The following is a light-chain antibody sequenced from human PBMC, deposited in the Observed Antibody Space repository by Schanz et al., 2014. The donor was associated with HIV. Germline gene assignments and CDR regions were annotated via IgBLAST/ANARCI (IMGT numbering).Light chain of an antibody. J-gene: IGLJ3*02. Sequence: QSVLTQPPSVSAAPGQNVTIPCTGSRSNIGNNYVSWYQQISGTAPKLLIYGNDKRPSGIPDRFSGSKYDTSATLGITGLQTGDEADYCCGTWDSGLRAVVFGGGTKVTVL. CDR2: GND. CDR3: GTWDSGLRAVV. CDR1: RSNIGNNY. V-gene: IGLV1-51*01.